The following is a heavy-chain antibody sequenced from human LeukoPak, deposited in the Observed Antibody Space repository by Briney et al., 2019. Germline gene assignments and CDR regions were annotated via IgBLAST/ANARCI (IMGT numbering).Heavy chain of an antibody. V-gene: IGHV4-39*07. CDR2: IYYSGST. Sequence: PSETLSLTCTVSGGSISSSSYYWGWIRQPPGNGLEWIGSIYYSGSTYYNPSLKSRVTISVDTSKNQFSLKLSSVTAADTAVYYCARAFHPSSGWAVYYYYYMDVWGKGTTVTVSS. J-gene: IGHJ6*03. CDR3: ARAFHPSSGWAVYYYYYMDV. D-gene: IGHD6-19*01. CDR1: GGSISSSSYY.